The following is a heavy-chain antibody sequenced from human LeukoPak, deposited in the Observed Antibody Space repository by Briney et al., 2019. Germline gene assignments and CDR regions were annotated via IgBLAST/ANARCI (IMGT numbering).Heavy chain of an antibody. CDR2: IRSKANSYAT. Sequence: GGSLRLSCAAAGFSFSSYWMSWVRQASGKGLEWVGRIRSKANSYATAYAASVKGRFTISRDDSKNTAYLQMNSLKSEDTAVYYCTRHYCSGGSCYISGFDYWGQGTLVTVSS. CDR3: TRHYCSGGSCYISGFDY. D-gene: IGHD2-15*01. CDR1: GFSFSSYW. V-gene: IGHV3-73*01. J-gene: IGHJ4*02.